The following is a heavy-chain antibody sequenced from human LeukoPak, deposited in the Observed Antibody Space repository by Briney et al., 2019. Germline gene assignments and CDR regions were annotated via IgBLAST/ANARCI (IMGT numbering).Heavy chain of an antibody. CDR2: IYYSGST. CDR3: ARGDSSSWYYYYGMDV. CDR1: GGSISSGDYY. V-gene: IGHV4-30-4*01. J-gene: IGHJ6*02. Sequence: SETLSPTCTVSGGSISSGDYYWSWIRQPPGTGLEWIGYIYYSGSTYYNPSLKSRVTISVDTSKNQFSLKLSSVTAADTAVYYCARGDSSSWYYYYGMDVWGQGTTVTVSS. D-gene: IGHD6-13*01.